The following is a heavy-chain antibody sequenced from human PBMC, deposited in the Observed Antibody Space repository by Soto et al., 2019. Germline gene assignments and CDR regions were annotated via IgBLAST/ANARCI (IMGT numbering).Heavy chain of an antibody. D-gene: IGHD5-18*01. CDR1: GGTFSSYA. V-gene: IGHV1-69*01. CDR2: IIPIFGTA. Sequence: QVQLVQSGAEVKKPGSSVKVSCKASGGTFSSYAISWVRQAPGQGLEWMGGIIPIFGTANYAQKFQGRVTITADESTSTAYMELSSLRSEDTAVYYCARDGVDTAMVDYYYYGMDVWGQGTTDTVSS. CDR3: ARDGVDTAMVDYYYYGMDV. J-gene: IGHJ6*02.